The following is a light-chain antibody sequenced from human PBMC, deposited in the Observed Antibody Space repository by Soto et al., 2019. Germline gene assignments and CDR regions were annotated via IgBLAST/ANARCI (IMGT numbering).Light chain of an antibody. Sequence: IVLTQSPAILALSPGNRSTLSCRGSQSVSSSYLAWYQHKPGQAPRRLIHGASSRVTGIPERFSGSGSGTDFTLTITRLQTEDFAVYYCQQYGNLLWTFGQGTKVDI. CDR2: GAS. CDR1: QSVSSSY. J-gene: IGKJ1*01. V-gene: IGKV3-20*01. CDR3: QQYGNLLWT.